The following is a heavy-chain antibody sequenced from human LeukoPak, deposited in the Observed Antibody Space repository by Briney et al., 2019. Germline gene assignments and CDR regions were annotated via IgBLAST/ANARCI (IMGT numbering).Heavy chain of an antibody. D-gene: IGHD3-10*01. V-gene: IGHV1-2*04. CDR3: ARGRTPPGPREAFDI. CDR1: GYTFTGYY. Sequence: ASVKVSCKASGYTFTGYYMHWVRQAPGQGLEWMGWINPNSGGTNYAQKFQGWVTMTRDTSISTVYMELSSLRSEDTAVYYCARGRTPPGPREAFDIWGQGTMVTVSS. J-gene: IGHJ3*02. CDR2: INPNSGGT.